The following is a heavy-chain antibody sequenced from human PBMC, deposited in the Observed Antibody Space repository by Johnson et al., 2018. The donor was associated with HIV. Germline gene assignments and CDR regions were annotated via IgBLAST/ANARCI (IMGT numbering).Heavy chain of an antibody. J-gene: IGHJ3*01. V-gene: IGHV3-33*06. CDR2: IWYDGSNK. Sequence: QMQLVESGGGVVQPGRSLRLSCAASGFTFNSYGMHWVRQAPGKGLEWVAVIWYDGSNKYYADSVKGRFTISRDNSKNTLYLQMNSLGAEYTAVYYCAKERCSGGYFDAFDLWGQGTMVTVSS. CDR1: GFTFNSYG. CDR3: AKERCSGGYFDAFDL. D-gene: IGHD2-15*01.